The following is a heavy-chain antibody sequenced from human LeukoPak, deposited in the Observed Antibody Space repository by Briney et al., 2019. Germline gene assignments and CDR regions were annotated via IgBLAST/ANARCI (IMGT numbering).Heavy chain of an antibody. J-gene: IGHJ3*02. D-gene: IGHD3-16*01. CDR1: GFTFSNYG. CDR2: ISGSGHNT. Sequence: GGSLRLSCAASGFTFSNYGMNWVRQAPGRGPEWVSAISGSGHNTYYADSVKGRFTISRDNSKNTLYLQMNSLRAEDTAVFYCAKDRDDYVWGSYLGAFDIWGQGTMVTVSS. CDR3: AKDRDDYVWGSYLGAFDI. V-gene: IGHV3-23*01.